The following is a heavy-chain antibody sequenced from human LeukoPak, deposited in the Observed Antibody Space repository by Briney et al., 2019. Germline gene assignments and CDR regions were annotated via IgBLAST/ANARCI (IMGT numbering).Heavy chain of an antibody. J-gene: IGHJ4*02. CDR3: AKDIAEEDYGSARPDY. V-gene: IGHV3-30*18. D-gene: IGHD3-10*01. Sequence: GRSLRLSCAASGFTFSSYGMHWVRQAPGKGLEWVAVISYDGSNKYYADSVKGQFTISRDNSKNTLYLQMNSLRAEDTAVYYCAKDIAEEDYGSARPDYWGQGNLVTVSS. CDR2: ISYDGSNK. CDR1: GFTFSSYG.